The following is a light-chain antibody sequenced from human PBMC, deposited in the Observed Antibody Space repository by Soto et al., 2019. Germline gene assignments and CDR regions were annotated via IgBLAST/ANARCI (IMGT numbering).Light chain of an antibody. V-gene: IGKV1-12*01. Sequence: DIQMTQSPSTLSASVGDRVTITCRASRSISVWLAWYQQKAGKAPTLLIHGASSLQSGVPPRYSGSGYGTDFTLTISSLQPEDFATYYCQQANSFPITFXQGTRLEIK. CDR3: QQANSFPIT. CDR1: RSISVW. J-gene: IGKJ5*01. CDR2: GAS.